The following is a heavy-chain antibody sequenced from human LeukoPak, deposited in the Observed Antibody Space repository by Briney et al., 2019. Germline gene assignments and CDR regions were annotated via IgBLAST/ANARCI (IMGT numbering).Heavy chain of an antibody. CDR1: GFTFSTYN. CDR3: TTDLGLTMIRGVIVY. V-gene: IGHV3-15*01. CDR2: IKSKGDGETT. J-gene: IGHJ4*02. D-gene: IGHD3-10*01. Sequence: GGSLRLSCVGSGFTFSTYNMNWVRQAPGKGLEWFGRIKSKGDGETTDYTAPVKGRFTMSRDDSKATLYLQMNSLAAEDTAVYYCTTDLGLTMIRGVIVYWGQGALVTVSS.